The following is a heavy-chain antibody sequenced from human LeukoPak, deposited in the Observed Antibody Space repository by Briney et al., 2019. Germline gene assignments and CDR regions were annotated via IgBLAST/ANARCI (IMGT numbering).Heavy chain of an antibody. Sequence: GGSLRLSCVASGFTFSSYGMHWVRQAPGKGLEWVAFIRYDGSNKYYADSVKGRFTISRDNSKNTLYLQMNSLRGDDTAVYYCAKETYAYYYDRSGSAAFDIWGQGTMVTVSS. D-gene: IGHD3-22*01. J-gene: IGHJ3*02. CDR1: GFTFSSYG. V-gene: IGHV3-30*02. CDR2: IRYDGSNK. CDR3: AKETYAYYYDRSGSAAFDI.